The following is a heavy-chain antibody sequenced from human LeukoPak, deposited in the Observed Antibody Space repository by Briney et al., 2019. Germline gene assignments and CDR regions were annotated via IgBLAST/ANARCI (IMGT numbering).Heavy chain of an antibody. V-gene: IGHV3-66*01. Sequence: GSLRLSCAASGFIVSSNYMGWVRQAPGKGLEWVSVIYGGGSTYYADSVKGRFTISRDNSKNTLYLQMNSLRAEDTALYYCARISGYSGYGWDYWGQGTLVTVSS. CDR3: ARISGYSGYGWDY. J-gene: IGHJ4*02. CDR1: GFIVSSNY. CDR2: IYGGGST. D-gene: IGHD5-12*01.